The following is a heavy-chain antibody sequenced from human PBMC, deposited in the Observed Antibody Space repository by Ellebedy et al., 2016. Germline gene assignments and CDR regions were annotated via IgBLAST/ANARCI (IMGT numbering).Heavy chain of an antibody. V-gene: IGHV3-30*04. CDR1: GFTFSTYT. J-gene: IGHJ4*02. CDR2: ISYTGDSK. Sequence: GESLKISCAASGFTFSTYTLHWVRQAPGKGLEWVAVISYTGDSKYYTDSVKGRFTISRDNSKNTLFLQMNSLRPEDTAVYYCARGREVADDTNFDSWGQGTLVTVSS. CDR3: ARGREVADDTNFDS. D-gene: IGHD5-24*01.